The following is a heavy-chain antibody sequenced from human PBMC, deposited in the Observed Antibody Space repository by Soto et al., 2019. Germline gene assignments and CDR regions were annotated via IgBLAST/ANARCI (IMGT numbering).Heavy chain of an antibody. J-gene: IGHJ4*02. D-gene: IGHD4-17*01. CDR2: INHSGST. Sequence: SETLSLTCAVYGGSFSGYYWSWIRQPPGKGLEWIGEINHSGSTNYNPSLKSRVTISVDTSKNQFSLKLSPVTAADTAVYYCARASFLRHFDYWGQGTLVTVSS. V-gene: IGHV4-34*01. CDR3: ARASFLRHFDY. CDR1: GGSFSGYY.